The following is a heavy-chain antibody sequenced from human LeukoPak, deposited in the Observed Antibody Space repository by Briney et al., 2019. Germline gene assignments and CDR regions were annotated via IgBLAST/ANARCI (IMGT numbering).Heavy chain of an antibody. J-gene: IGHJ1*01. CDR2: IDHSGST. CDR1: GYSISSGYY. CDR3: ASSYDYVWGSYRHGYFQH. D-gene: IGHD3-16*02. V-gene: IGHV4-38-2*02. Sequence: SETLSLTCTVSGYSISSGYYWGWIRQPPGKGLEWTGSIDHSGSTYYNPSLKSRVTISVDTSKNQFSLKLSSVTAADTAVYYCASSYDYVWGSYRHGYFQHWGQGTLVTVSS.